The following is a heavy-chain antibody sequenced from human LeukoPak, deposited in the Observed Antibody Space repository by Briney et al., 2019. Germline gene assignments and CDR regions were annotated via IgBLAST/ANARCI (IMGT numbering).Heavy chain of an antibody. Sequence: GGSLRLSCAASGFTVRTNYMSWVRQAPGKGLEWVSVIYSGGSTYYADSVKGRFTISRDNSKNTLYLQMNSLRAEDTAVYYCAGQYRSSYYFDYWGQGTLVTVSS. CDR1: GFTVRTNY. CDR3: AGQYRSSYYFDY. D-gene: IGHD6-13*01. CDR2: IYSGGST. V-gene: IGHV3-53*01. J-gene: IGHJ4*02.